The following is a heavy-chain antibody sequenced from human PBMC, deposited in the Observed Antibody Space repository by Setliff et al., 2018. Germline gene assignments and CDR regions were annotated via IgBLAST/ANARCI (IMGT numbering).Heavy chain of an antibody. J-gene: IGHJ4*02. D-gene: IGHD6-13*01. CDR2: INPNSGGA. V-gene: IGHV1-2*02. Sequence: ASVKVSCKASGYSFTNYGISWVRQAPGQGLEWMGWINPNSGGANYAQKFQGRVTMTSDTSTSTVYMEVNSVTSDDTAMYFCARGGMAAAGRKGVFEHWGQGTLVTVSS. CDR3: ARGGMAAAGRKGVFEH. CDR1: GYSFTNYG.